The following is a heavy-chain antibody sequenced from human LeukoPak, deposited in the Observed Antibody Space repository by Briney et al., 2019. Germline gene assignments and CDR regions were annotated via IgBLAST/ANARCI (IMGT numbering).Heavy chain of an antibody. CDR1: GYTFTSYD. CDR2: MNPNSGNT. J-gene: IGHJ3*02. V-gene: IGHV1-8*03. Sequence: ASVKVSCKASGYTFTSYDINWVRQATGQGLEWMGWMNPNSGNTGYAQKFQGRVTITRNTSISAAYMELSSLRSEDTAVYYCARALQKIAARSFDIWGKGTMATVSS. CDR3: ARALQKIAARSFDI. D-gene: IGHD6-6*01.